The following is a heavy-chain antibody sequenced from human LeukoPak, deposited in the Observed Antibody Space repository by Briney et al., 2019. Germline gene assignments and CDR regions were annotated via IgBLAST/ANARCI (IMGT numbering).Heavy chain of an antibody. CDR1: GYTFTGYY. Sequence: VASVKVSCKASGYTFTGYYMHWVRQAPGQGLEWMGWINPNRGGTNYAQKFQGRVTMTRDTSISTAYMELSRLRSDDTAVYYCARDTGMITFGGVIVNFDYWGQGTLVTVSS. CDR2: INPNRGGT. CDR3: ARDTGMITFGGVIVNFDY. V-gene: IGHV1-2*02. D-gene: IGHD3-16*02. J-gene: IGHJ4*02.